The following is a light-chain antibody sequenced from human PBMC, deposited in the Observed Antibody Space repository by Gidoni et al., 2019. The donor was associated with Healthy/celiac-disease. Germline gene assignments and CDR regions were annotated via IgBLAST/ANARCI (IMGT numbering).Light chain of an antibody. J-gene: IGKJ1*01. V-gene: IGKV4-1*01. CDR3: QQYYSTPWT. Sequence: DIVMTQSPDSLVVSLGERATINCKSSQSVLYSSNNKNYLAWYQQKPGQPPKLLIDWASTRESGVPDRFSGSGSGTDFTLTISSLQAEDVAVYYCQQYYSTPWTFGQGTKVEIK. CDR2: WAS. CDR1: QSVLYSSNNKNY.